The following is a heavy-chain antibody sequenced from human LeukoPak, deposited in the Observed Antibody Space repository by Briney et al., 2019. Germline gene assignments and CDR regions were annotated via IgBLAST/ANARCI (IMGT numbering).Heavy chain of an antibody. Sequence: GGSLRLSCVVSGFTFSGYEMNWVRQAPGKGLEWVSYIPGSGGTLYYADSVKGRFSISRDNAKNSLFLQMNSLRAEDTAVYYCTRRLSIVGANFFDYWGQGTLVTVSS. J-gene: IGHJ4*02. CDR1: GFTFSGYE. CDR2: IPGSGGTL. CDR3: TRRLSIVGANFFDY. V-gene: IGHV3-48*03. D-gene: IGHD1-26*01.